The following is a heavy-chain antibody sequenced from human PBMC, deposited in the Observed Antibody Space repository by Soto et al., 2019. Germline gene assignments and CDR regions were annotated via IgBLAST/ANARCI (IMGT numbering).Heavy chain of an antibody. CDR1: GLTFSGYG. D-gene: IGHD4-4*01. CDR3: VTRSRGLQSSPPRLDS. J-gene: IGHJ5*01. Sequence: EVQLXESXGGXXXXXGSXXLSCXASGLTFSGYGMXWVRQAPGTGLEWVSAISGSGSTTYYADSVKGRXXXXXXXXXXXXXXXXNSLRAEDTAVYYCVTRSRGLQSSPPRLDSWGXXTLVTVSS. V-gene: IGHV3-23*01. CDR2: ISGSGSTT.